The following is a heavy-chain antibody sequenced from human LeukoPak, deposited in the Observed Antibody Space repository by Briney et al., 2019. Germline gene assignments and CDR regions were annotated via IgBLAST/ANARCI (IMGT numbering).Heavy chain of an antibody. D-gene: IGHD4-17*01. CDR2: IYYSGST. V-gene: IGHV4-31*03. CDR3: ARVRPTVTTYRSDPGVAFDI. Sequence: SETLSLTCTVSGGSISSGGYYWSWIRQHPGKGLEWIGYIYYSGSTYYNPSLKSRVTISVDTSKNQFSLKLSSVTAADTAVYYCARVRPTVTTYRSDPGVAFDIWGRGTMVTVSS. CDR1: GGSISSGGYY. J-gene: IGHJ3*02.